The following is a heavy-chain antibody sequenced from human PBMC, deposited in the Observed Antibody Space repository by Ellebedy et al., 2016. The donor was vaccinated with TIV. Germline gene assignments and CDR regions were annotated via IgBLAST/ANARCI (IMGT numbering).Heavy chain of an antibody. D-gene: IGHD3/OR15-3a*01. CDR3: ARVDLGLAFDH. CDR2: IYGGGST. J-gene: IGHJ4*02. CDR1: GFAVSSNY. Sequence: GGSLRLSCAVSGFAVSSNYWSWVRQAPGKGLDWVSIIYGGGSTYYADSVKGRFTISRDSSKNTLHLQMNSLRADDTAVYYCARVDLGLAFDHWGRGTLVTVSS. V-gene: IGHV3-53*01.